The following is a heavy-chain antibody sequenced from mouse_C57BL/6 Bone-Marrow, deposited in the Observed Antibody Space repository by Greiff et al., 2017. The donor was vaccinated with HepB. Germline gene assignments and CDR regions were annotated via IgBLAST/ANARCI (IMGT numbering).Heavy chain of an antibody. CDR2: IYPGSGST. V-gene: IGHV1-55*01. CDR3: ANYYGSSPAWFAY. D-gene: IGHD1-1*01. Sequence: VQLQQPGAELVKPGASVKMSCKASGYTFTSYWITWVKQRPGQGLEWIGDIYPGSGSTNYNEKFKSKATLTVDTSSSTAYMQHSSLTSEDSAVYYCANYYGSSPAWFAYWGQGTLVTVSA. CDR1: GYTFTSYW. J-gene: IGHJ3*01.